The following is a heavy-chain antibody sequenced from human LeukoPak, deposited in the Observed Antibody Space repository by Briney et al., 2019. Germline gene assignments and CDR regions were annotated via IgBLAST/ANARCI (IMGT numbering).Heavy chain of an antibody. CDR1: GGSISSSSYY. CDR2: IYYSGST. D-gene: IGHD5-12*01. J-gene: IGHJ3*02. CDR3: ASSKGLAGAFDI. V-gene: IGHV4-39*01. Sequence: PSETLSLTCTVSGGSISSSSYYWGWIRHPPGKGLEWIGSIYYSGSTYYNPSLKSRVTISVDTSKNQFSLKLSSVTAADTAVYYCASSKGLAGAFDIWGQGTMVTVSS.